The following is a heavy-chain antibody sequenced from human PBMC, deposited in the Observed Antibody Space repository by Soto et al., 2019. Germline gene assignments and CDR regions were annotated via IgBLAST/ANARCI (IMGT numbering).Heavy chain of an antibody. J-gene: IGHJ6*02. CDR3: ASGVLVPAPNNYYYAMDV. Sequence: QVQLQESGPGLVKPSETLSLTCTVSGGSISSYYWSWIRQPPGKGLEWIGYIYYSGSTNYNPSHRGRATLSVDTSKHQFSLKLSSVTADDTAVYYCASGVLVPAPNNYYYAMDVWGQWPTVTVSS. D-gene: IGHD2-2*01. CDR1: GGSISSYY. V-gene: IGHV4-59*01. CDR2: IYYSGST.